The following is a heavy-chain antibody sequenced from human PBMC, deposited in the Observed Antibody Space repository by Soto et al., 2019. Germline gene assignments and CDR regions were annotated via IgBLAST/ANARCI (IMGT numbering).Heavy chain of an antibody. J-gene: IGHJ6*02. V-gene: IGHV4-59*01. CDR2: IYYSGST. CDR1: GGSISSYY. Sequence: PSETLSLTCTVSGGSISSYYWSWIRQPPARGLEWIVYIYYSGSTNYNPSLKSRVTISVDTSKNQFSLKLSSVTAADTAVYYCARGGYYDFWSGYYKSPWDYYYGMDVWGQGTTVTVSS. D-gene: IGHD3-3*01. CDR3: ARGGYYDFWSGYYKSPWDYYYGMDV.